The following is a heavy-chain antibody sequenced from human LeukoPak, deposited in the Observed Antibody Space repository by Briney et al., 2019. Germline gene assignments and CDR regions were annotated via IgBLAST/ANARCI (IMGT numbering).Heavy chain of an antibody. CDR2: ITYDGSNK. V-gene: IGHV3-30-3*01. Sequence: PGGSLRLSCAASGFTFSSYAMHWVRQAPGKGLEWVAVITYDGSNKYYADSVKGRFTISRDNSKNTLYLQMNSLRAEDTAVYYCARDRGLAAAGGFDYWGQGTLVTVSS. D-gene: IGHD6-13*01. J-gene: IGHJ4*02. CDR3: ARDRGLAAAGGFDY. CDR1: GFTFSSYA.